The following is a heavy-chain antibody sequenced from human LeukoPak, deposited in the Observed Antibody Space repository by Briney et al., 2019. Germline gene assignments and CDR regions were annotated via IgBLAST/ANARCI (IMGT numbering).Heavy chain of an antibody. V-gene: IGHV4-61*02. J-gene: IGHJ4*02. CDR3: AGPSTYNYDSSGYQPFDY. D-gene: IGHD3-22*01. CDR1: GGSISSGSYY. CDR2: IYTSGST. Sequence: SQTLSLTCTVSGGSISSGSYYWSWIRQPAGKGLEWIGRIYTSGSTNYNPSLKSRVTISVDTSKNQFSLKLSSVTAADTAVYYCAGPSTYNYDSSGYQPFDYWGQGPLVTVSS.